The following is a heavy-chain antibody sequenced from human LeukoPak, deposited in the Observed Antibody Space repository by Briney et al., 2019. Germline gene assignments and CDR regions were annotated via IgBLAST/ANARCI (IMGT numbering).Heavy chain of an antibody. CDR3: AKDRYSYGFGLFDY. J-gene: IGHJ4*02. V-gene: IGHV3-30*18. Sequence: PGGSLRLSCAASGFTFSSYGMHWVRQAPGKGLEWVAVISYDGSNKYYADSVKGRFTISRDNSKNTLYLQMNSLRAEDTAVYYCAKDRYSYGFGLFDYWGQGTLVTVSS. CDR1: GFTFSSYG. CDR2: ISYDGSNK. D-gene: IGHD5-18*01.